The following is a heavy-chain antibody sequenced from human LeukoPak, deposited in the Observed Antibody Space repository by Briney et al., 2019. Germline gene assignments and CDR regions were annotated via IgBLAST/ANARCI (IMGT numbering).Heavy chain of an antibody. J-gene: IGHJ5*02. V-gene: IGHV3-48*04. D-gene: IGHD3/OR15-3a*01. Sequence: GGSLRLSCAASGFTFSSYWMHWIRQAPGKGLEWVSYISSGSSIINYADSVKGRFTISRDNAKNSLYLQMNSLRAEDTAVYYCAREHGHGPPGPFDPWGQGTLVTVSS. CDR3: AREHGHGPPGPFDP. CDR2: ISSGSSII. CDR1: GFTFSSYW.